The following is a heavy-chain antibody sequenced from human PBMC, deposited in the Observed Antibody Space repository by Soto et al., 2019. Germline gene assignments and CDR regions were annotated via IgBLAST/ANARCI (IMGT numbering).Heavy chain of an antibody. CDR2: IIPILGIA. V-gene: IGHV1-69*02. CDR1: GGTFSSYT. Sequence: SVKVSCKASGGTFSSYTISWVRQAPGQGLEWMGRIIPILGIANYAQKFQGRVTITADKSTSTAYMELSSLRSEDTAVYYCARAPGENNWFDPWGQGTLVTVSS. CDR3: ARAPGENNWFDP. D-gene: IGHD3-10*01. J-gene: IGHJ5*02.